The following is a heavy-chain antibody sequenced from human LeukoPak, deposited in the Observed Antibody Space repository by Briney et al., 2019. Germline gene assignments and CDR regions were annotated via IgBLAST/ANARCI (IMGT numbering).Heavy chain of an antibody. CDR1: GFTVSSSY. D-gene: IGHD3-9*01. CDR3: AKVSESNYDILTGYYTPYYFDY. J-gene: IGHJ4*02. CDR2: IYSGGTT. Sequence: PGGSLRLSCAASGFTVSSSYMSWVRQAPGKGLEWVSVIYSGGTTSYADSVKGRFTISRDNSKNILYLQMNSLRADDTAVYYCAKVSESNYDILTGYYTPYYFDYWGQGTLVTVSS. V-gene: IGHV3-66*01.